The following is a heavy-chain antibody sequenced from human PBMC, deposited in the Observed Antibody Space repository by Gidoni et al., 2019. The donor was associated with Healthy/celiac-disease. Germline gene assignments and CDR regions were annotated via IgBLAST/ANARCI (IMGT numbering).Heavy chain of an antibody. CDR3: ATDYYDSSGYPLGAFDY. D-gene: IGHD3-22*01. Sequence: QVQLVQSGAEVKKPGSSVKVSCKASGGTFSSYAISWVRQAPGQGLEWMGRIIPILGIANYAQKFQGRVTITADKSTSTAYMELSSLRSEDTAVYYCATDYYDSSGYPLGAFDYWGQGTLVTVSS. CDR1: GGTFSSYA. V-gene: IGHV1-69*04. J-gene: IGHJ4*02. CDR2: IIPILGIA.